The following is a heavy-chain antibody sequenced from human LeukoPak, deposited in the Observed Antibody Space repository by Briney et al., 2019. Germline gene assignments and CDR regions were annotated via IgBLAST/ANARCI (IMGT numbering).Heavy chain of an antibody. CDR3: AKESLAARAGYFDY. Sequence: PGGSLRLSCAASGFTFSSYAMHWVRQAPGKGLEWVAVISYDGSNKYYADSVKGRFTISRDNSKNTLYLQMNSLRAEDTAVYYCAKESLAARAGYFDYWGQGTLVTVSS. V-gene: IGHV3-30-3*01. J-gene: IGHJ4*02. CDR1: GFTFSSYA. D-gene: IGHD6-6*01. CDR2: ISYDGSNK.